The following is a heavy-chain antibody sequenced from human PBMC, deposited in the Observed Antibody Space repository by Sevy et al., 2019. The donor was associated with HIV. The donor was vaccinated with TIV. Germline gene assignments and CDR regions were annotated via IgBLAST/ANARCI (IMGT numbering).Heavy chain of an antibody. D-gene: IGHD2-2*01. V-gene: IGHV4-4*07. CDR2: IYTSGST. CDR1: GGSISSYY. J-gene: IGHJ4*02. CDR3: ASSGAYCSSTSCYINHFDY. Sequence: ETLSPTCTVSGGSISSYYWSWIRQPAGKGLEWIGRIYTSGSTNYNPSLKSRVTMSVDTSKNQFSLKLSSVTAADTAVYYCASSGAYCSSTSCYINHFDYWGQGTLVTVSS.